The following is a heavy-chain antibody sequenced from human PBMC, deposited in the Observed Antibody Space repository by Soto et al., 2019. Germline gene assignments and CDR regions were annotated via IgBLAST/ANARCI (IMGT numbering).Heavy chain of an antibody. D-gene: IGHD6-13*01. V-gene: IGHV3-23*01. Sequence: EVQLLESGGDLVQPGGSLTLSCAASGFFFSAYAMTWARRAPGRGLEWVSSISGSGSHSYYEDSVRGRFTISRDNYRNTLDLQMNSLRAEDPAVYYCANWVEGSHVYFDYWGRGTLVTVSS. J-gene: IGHJ4*02. CDR1: GFFFSAYA. CDR2: ISGSGSHS. CDR3: ANWVEGSHVYFDY.